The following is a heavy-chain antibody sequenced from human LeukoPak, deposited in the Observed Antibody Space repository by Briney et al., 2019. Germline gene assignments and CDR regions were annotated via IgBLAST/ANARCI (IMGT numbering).Heavy chain of an antibody. CDR3: GREWAVDF. CDR1: GLTLSKHW. J-gene: IGHJ4*02. Sequence: PGGSLRLSCAASGLTLSKHWMTWVRQAPGKGLECVAIIKQDGSEKYYVNSVKGRFTISRDNAKNSLYLQMNSLRVEDTAVYYCGREWAVDFWGQGTLVTVSP. CDR2: IKQDGSEK. V-gene: IGHV3-7*01.